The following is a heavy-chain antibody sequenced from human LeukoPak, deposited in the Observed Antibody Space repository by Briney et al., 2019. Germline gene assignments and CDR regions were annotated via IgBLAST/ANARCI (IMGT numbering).Heavy chain of an antibody. J-gene: IGHJ4*02. V-gene: IGHV3-48*02. CDR2: ISSGSTTI. CDR1: GFTFGSVS. Sequence: GGSLRLSCAASGFTFGSVSMNWVRQAPGKELEWVSSISSGSTTIHYADSVKGRFTISRDNAKNALYLQMNSLRDEDSAVYYRARDSGRAGYTYDYWGQGTLVTVSS. CDR3: ARDSGRAGYTYDY. D-gene: IGHD5-24*01.